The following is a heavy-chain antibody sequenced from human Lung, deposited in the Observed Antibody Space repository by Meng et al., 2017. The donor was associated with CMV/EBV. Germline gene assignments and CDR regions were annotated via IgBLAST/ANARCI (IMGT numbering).Heavy chain of an antibody. CDR3: ARRRAVAGTQVYYYYGMDV. CDR2: IIPIFGTA. J-gene: IGHJ6*02. D-gene: IGHD6-19*01. CDR1: GGTFSSYA. Sequence: SVKVSXKASGGTFSSYAISWVRQAPGQGLEWMGGIIPIFGTANYAQKFQGRVTITTDESTSTAYMELSSLRSEDTAVYYCARRRAVAGTQVYYYYGMDVWRQGTTVTVSS. V-gene: IGHV1-69*05.